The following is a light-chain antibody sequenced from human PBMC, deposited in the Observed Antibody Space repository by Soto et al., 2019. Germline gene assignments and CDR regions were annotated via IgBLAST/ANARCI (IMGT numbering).Light chain of an antibody. Sequence: IQMTQSPSTLSASVGDRVTITCRASQSISSWLAWYQKKPGKAPNLLIYDASSLEGGVPSRFSGSGSGTEFTLTISSLQLDDFATYYCQQYNSYSVTFGGGTKVEIK. CDR3: QQYNSYSVT. CDR1: QSISSW. V-gene: IGKV1-5*01. J-gene: IGKJ4*01. CDR2: DAS.